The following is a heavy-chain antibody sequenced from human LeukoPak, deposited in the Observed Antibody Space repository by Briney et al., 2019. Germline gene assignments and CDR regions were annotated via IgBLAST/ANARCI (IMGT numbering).Heavy chain of an antibody. J-gene: IGHJ6*03. V-gene: IGHV1-2*06. CDR1: GYTFTGYY. CDR3: AVLGYCSSTSCYSGESYYYYMDV. D-gene: IGHD2-2*01. Sequence: ASVKVSCKASGYTFTGYYMHWVRQAPGQGLEWMGRINPNSCGTNYAQKFQGRVTMTRDTSISTAYMELSRLRSDDTAVYYCAVLGYCSSTSCYSGESYYYYMDVWGKGTTVTVSS. CDR2: INPNSCGT.